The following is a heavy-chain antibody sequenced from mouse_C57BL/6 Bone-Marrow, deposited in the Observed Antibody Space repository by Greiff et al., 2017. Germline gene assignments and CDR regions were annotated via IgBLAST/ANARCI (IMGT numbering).Heavy chain of an antibody. CDR1: GYTFTSYW. J-gene: IGHJ2*01. Sequence: QVQLQQSGAELVRPGSSVKLSCKASGYTFTSYWMDWVKQRPGQGLEWIGNIYPSDSETHYNQKFKDKDTLTVDKSSSTAYMQLSSLTSEDSAVYYCARATTVPSLYFDYWGQGTTLTVSS. V-gene: IGHV1-61*01. CDR3: ARATTVPSLYFDY. CDR2: IYPSDSET. D-gene: IGHD1-1*01.